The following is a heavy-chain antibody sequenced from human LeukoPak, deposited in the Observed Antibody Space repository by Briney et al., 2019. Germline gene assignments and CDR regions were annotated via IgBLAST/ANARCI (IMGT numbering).Heavy chain of an antibody. Sequence: SETLSLTCTVSGGSISSYYWSWIRQPPGKGLEWIGYIYYSGSTNYNPSLKSRVTISVDTSKNQFFLKLSSVTAADTAVYYCARVPRDVWGSYRLRAFDIWGQGTMVTVSS. J-gene: IGHJ3*02. D-gene: IGHD3-16*02. V-gene: IGHV4-59*01. CDR2: IYYSGST. CDR1: GGSISSYY. CDR3: ARVPRDVWGSYRLRAFDI.